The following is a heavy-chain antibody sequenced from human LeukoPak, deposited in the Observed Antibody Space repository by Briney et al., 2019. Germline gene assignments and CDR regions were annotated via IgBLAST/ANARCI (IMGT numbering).Heavy chain of an antibody. CDR1: GYSFTGYW. J-gene: IGHJ6*03. D-gene: IGHD1-7*01. CDR2: IYPGDSDT. CDR3: ARAYNWNFRDYYYMDV. V-gene: IGHV5-51*01. Sequence: GESLKISCKGSGYSFTGYWIGWVRQMPGKGLEWMGIIYPGDSDTRYSPSFQGQVTISADKSISTAYLQWSSLKASDTAMYYCARAYNWNFRDYYYMDVWGKGTTVTVSS.